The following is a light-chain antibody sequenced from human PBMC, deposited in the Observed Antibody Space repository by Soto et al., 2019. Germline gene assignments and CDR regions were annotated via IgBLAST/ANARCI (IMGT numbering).Light chain of an antibody. CDR3: QQYSNWPPWT. J-gene: IGKJ1*01. CDR1: QSVSSN. V-gene: IGKV3-15*01. Sequence: EIVMTQSPATLSVSPGERATLSCRASQSVSSNLAWYQQKPGQAPRLLIYGASTRATGIPGRFSGSGSGTEFTLPISSLQSEDFAIYYCQQYSNWPPWTFGQGTKVEIK. CDR2: GAS.